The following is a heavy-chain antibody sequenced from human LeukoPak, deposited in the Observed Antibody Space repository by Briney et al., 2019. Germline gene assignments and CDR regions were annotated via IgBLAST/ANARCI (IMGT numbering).Heavy chain of an antibody. CDR2: IYYSGST. V-gene: IGHV4-59*08. J-gene: IGHJ4*02. CDR3: ARGEEVITPFDY. CDR1: GGSISSYY. Sequence: SETLSLTCTVSGGSISSYYWSWIRQPPGRGLEWIGYIYYSGSTNYNPSLKSRVTISVDTSKNQFSLKLSSVTAADTAVYYCARGEEVITPFDYWGQGTLVTVSS. D-gene: IGHD3-22*01.